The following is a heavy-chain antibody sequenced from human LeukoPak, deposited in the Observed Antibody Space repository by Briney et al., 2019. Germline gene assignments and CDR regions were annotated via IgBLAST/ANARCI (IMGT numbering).Heavy chain of an antibody. V-gene: IGHV1-69*06. Sequence: SVKVSCKASGGTFSSYAITWVRQAPGQGLEWMGEIIPIFATSNYAQKFQDRVTITADKSTSTAYMELSSLRSEDTAVYYCAREYSSSSLDYWGQGTLVTVSS. CDR3: AREYSSSSLDY. CDR1: GGTFSSYA. D-gene: IGHD6-6*01. J-gene: IGHJ4*02. CDR2: IIPIFATS.